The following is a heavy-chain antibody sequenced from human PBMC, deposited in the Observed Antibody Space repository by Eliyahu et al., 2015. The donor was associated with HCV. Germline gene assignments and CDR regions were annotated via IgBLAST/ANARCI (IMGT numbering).Heavy chain of an antibody. CDR1: GFXFXNAW. J-gene: IGHJ5*02. D-gene: IGHD6-13*01. CDR2: IKSKTDGGTT. Sequence: EVQLVESGGGLVKPGGSLRLSCAASGFXFXNAWXCWVRQAPGKGLGWVGRIKSKTDGGTTDYAAPVKGRFTISRDDSKNTLYLQMNSLKTEDTAVYYCTTYYRIAAAGTGGWFDPWGQGTLVTVSS. V-gene: IGHV3-15*01. CDR3: TTYYRIAAAGTGGWFDP.